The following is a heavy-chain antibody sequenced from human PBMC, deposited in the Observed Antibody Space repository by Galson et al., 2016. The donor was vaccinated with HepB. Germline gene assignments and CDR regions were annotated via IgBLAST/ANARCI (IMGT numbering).Heavy chain of an antibody. J-gene: IGHJ4*02. Sequence: SLRLSCAASGLTFSNYGMHWVRQAPGKGLEWVAVIWYDGSNKYYADSVKGRFTISRGDPKNTLYLQMNSLRAEDTAVYYCARGYSSSWYLYYFDYWGQGTLVTVSS. D-gene: IGHD6-13*01. V-gene: IGHV3-33*01. CDR3: ARGYSSSWYLYYFDY. CDR2: IWYDGSNK. CDR1: GLTFSNYG.